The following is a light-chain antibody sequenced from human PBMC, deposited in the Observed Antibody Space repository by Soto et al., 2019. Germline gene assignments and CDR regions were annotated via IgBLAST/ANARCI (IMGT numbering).Light chain of an antibody. V-gene: IGLV2-11*01. Sequence: QSALTQPRSVSGSPGQSVTISCTGTSSDVGGYDFVSWYQQHPGEAPKLMIYDVTKRPSGVTDRSSGSKSGNTASLTISGLQADDEADYYCCSYAGSYTVIFGGGTKLTVL. CDR1: SSDVGGYDF. CDR3: CSYAGSYTVI. CDR2: DVT. J-gene: IGLJ2*01.